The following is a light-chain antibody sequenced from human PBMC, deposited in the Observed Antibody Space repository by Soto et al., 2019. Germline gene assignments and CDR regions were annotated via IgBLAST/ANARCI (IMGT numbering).Light chain of an antibody. CDR3: QQRATWAWT. J-gene: IGKJ1*01. V-gene: IGKV3-11*01. CDR2: DTF. Sequence: IVLTQSPATLSFSPGERATLSCRASQSIAIYLAWYQQRSGQSPRLLIYDTFNRAPGIPDRFSGSGSGTYFTLTISSLEPEDFAVGYCQQRATWAWTFGQGTTVEIK. CDR1: QSIAIY.